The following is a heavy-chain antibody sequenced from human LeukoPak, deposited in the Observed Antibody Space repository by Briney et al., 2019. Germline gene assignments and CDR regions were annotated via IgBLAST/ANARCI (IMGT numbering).Heavy chain of an antibody. CDR3: AGLVGRYSSGLYYYYFDY. CDR1: GDSINSLDL. V-gene: IGHV4-4*02. J-gene: IGHJ4*02. D-gene: IGHD3-22*01. CDR2: MYLSGTT. Sequence: SETLSLTCTVSGDSINSLDLWSWVRQPPGKGLEWVGEMYLSGTTHSNPSVKSRVTISIDKSTNQFFLNLSSVTAADTAVYYCAGLVGRYSSGLYYYYFDYWGQGTLVTVSS.